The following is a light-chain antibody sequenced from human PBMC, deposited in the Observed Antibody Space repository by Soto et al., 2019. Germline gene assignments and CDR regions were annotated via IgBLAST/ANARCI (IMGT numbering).Light chain of an antibody. CDR2: RAS. CDR3: QQYNNWRT. J-gene: IGKJ1*01. Sequence: EIVMTQSPATLSVSPGERATLSCRASESVSSNLAWYQQRPGQPPRLLIHRASARTTGTPASFSGSGSGTEFTLTIGGLQAEDSAVSCCQQYNNWRTFGQGTKVDIK. CDR1: ESVSSN. V-gene: IGKV3-15*01.